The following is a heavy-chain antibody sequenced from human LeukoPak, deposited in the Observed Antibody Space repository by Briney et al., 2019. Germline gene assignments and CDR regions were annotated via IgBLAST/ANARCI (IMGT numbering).Heavy chain of an antibody. V-gene: IGHV4-34*01. J-gene: IGHJ5*02. CDR3: ARLNTIFGVVPPRGFDP. CDR2: INHSGST. CDR1: GGSFSGYY. D-gene: IGHD3-3*01. Sequence: SETLSLTCAVYGGSFSGYYWSWIRQPPGKGLEWIGEINHSGSTNYNPSLKSRVTISVDKSKNQFSLKLSSVTAADTAVYYCARLNTIFGVVPPRGFDPWGQGTLVTVSS.